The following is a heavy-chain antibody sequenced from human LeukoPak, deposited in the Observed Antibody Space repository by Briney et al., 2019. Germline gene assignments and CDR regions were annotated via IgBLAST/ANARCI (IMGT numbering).Heavy chain of an antibody. CDR3: ARSGCPGGSCYLRYSWLDL. Sequence: GGSLSLSCASSAFTFSNSDMNWVRQAPGKGLEWVSSITTTSSYIYYADSVRGRFTISRDNAKNSLYLHMDSLRAEDTAVYYCARSGCPGGSCYLRYSWLDLWGRGTLVTVSS. D-gene: IGHD2-15*01. CDR1: AFTFSNSD. J-gene: IGHJ5*02. V-gene: IGHV3-21*01. CDR2: ITTTSSYI.